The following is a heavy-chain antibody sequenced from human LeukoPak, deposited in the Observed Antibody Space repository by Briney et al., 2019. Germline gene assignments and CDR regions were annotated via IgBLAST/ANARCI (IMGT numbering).Heavy chain of an antibody. V-gene: IGHV4-61*01. CDR3: ARGGSYDEYYFDY. Sequence: SETLSLTCTVSGGSVSSGSYHWSWIRQPPGKGLEWIGYIYYSGSTNYNPSLKSRVTISVDTSKNQFSLKLSSVTAADTAVYYCARGGSYDEYYFDYWGQGTLVTVSS. CDR1: GGSVSSGSYH. D-gene: IGHD1-26*01. CDR2: IYYSGST. J-gene: IGHJ4*02.